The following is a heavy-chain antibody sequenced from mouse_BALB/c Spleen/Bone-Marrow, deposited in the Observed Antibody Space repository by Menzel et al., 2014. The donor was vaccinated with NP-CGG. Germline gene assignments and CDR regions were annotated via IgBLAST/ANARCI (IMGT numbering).Heavy chain of an antibody. Sequence: QVHVKQSGPELVKPGASVKISCKASGYAFSSSWMNWVKQRPGQGLEWIGRIYPGDGDTNYNGKFKGKATLTADKSSSTAYMQLSSLTSVDSAVYSCARSYYGSSYYFDYWGQGTTLTVSS. V-gene: IGHV1-82*01. CDR1: GYAFSSSW. J-gene: IGHJ2*01. CDR2: IYPGDGDT. CDR3: ARSYYGSSYYFDY. D-gene: IGHD1-1*01.